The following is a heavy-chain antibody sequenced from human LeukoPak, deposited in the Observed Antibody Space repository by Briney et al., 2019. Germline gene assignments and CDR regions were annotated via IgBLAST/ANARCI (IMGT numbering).Heavy chain of an antibody. CDR1: GGSFIGYY. Sequence: SETLSLTCAVYGGSFIGYYWSWIRQPPGKGLEWIGEINHSGSTNYNPSLKSRVTISVDTSKNQFSLKLSSVTAADTAVYYCARLRKYSSTHFDYWGQGTLVTVSS. D-gene: IGHD4-4*01. J-gene: IGHJ4*02. V-gene: IGHV4-34*01. CDR3: ARLRKYSSTHFDY. CDR2: INHSGST.